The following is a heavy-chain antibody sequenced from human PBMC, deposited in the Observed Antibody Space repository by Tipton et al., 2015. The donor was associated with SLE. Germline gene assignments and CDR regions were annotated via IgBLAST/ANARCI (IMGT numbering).Heavy chain of an antibody. CDR2: INHRGST. V-gene: IGHV4-34*01. D-gene: IGHD2-21*01. Sequence: TLSLTCAVYGESFSGYYWSWIRQPPGKGLEWIGEINHRGSTNYNPSLKSRVTMSVDTSKNQFSLKVSSVTAADTAVYYCARPRRPYCGGDCSDAFDIWGQGTMVTVSS. CDR3: ARPRRPYCGGDCSDAFDI. J-gene: IGHJ3*02. CDR1: GESFSGYY.